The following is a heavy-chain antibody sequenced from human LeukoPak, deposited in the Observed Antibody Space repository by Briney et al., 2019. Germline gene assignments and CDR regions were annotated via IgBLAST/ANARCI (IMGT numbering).Heavy chain of an antibody. CDR2: INHSGST. V-gene: IGHV4-34*01. Sequence: SETLSLTCAVYGGSFSGYYWSWIRQPPGKGLEWIGEINHSGSTNYNPSLKSRVTISVDTSKNQFSLKLSSVTAADTAVYYCHIVVVVAAAGNFDYWGQGTLVTVSS. CDR1: GGSFSGYY. CDR3: HIVVVVAAAGNFDY. J-gene: IGHJ4*02. D-gene: IGHD2-15*01.